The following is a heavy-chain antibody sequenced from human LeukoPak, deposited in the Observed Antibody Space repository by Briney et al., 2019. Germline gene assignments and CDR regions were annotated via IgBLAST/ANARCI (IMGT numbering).Heavy chain of an antibody. V-gene: IGHV3-20*04. CDR1: GFTFDDYG. D-gene: IGHD3/OR15-3a*01. CDR2: INWNGGST. CDR3: ARDKIMGRTGNFDY. J-gene: IGHJ4*02. Sequence: GGSLRLSCAASGFTFDDYGMSWVRQAPGKGLEWVSGINWNGGSTGYADSVKGRFTISRDNAKNSLYLQMNSLRAEDTALYYCARDKIMGRTGNFDYWGQGTLVTVSS.